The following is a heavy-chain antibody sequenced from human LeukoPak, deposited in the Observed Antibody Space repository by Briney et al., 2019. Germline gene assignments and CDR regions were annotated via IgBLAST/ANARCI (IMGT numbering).Heavy chain of an antibody. CDR3: ARDTSTYYYDSSGYYYDY. J-gene: IGHJ4*02. Sequence: GGSLRLSCAASGFTFSSYGMHGVRQAPGKGLEGGAVIGYDGSNKYYADSVKGRFTISRENSKNTLYLQMNSLRAEDTAVYYCARDTSTYYYDSSGYYYDYWGQGILVTVSS. CDR1: GFTFSSYG. D-gene: IGHD3-22*01. CDR2: IGYDGSNK. V-gene: IGHV3-33*01.